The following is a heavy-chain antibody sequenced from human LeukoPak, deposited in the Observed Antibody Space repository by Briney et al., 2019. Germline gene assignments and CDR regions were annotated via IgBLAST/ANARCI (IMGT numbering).Heavy chain of an antibody. CDR1: GGSISRYY. CDR3: ARETSLAGFASGLGFNY. CDR2: LYYSGNT. J-gene: IGHJ4*02. D-gene: IGHD6-19*01. Sequence: KPSETLSLTCSVSGGSISRYYWSWIRQPPGKGLEWIGYLYYSGNTNYNPSLKSRVTMSIDTSKNHFSLKLTSVTAADTATYYCARETSLAGFASGLGFNYWGQGILVSVSS. V-gene: IGHV4-59*01.